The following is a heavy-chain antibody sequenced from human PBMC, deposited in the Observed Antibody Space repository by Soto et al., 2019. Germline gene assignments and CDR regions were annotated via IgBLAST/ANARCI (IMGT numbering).Heavy chain of an antibody. CDR3: ARAGDAIVILVAAPLYPSSYGMDV. V-gene: IGHV1-46*04. CDR1: GYTFTNYY. CDR2: INPSGGST. Sequence: QVQLVQSRAEVKKPGASVKASCKASGYTFTNYYMHWVRQAPGQGLEWMGIINPSGGSTSYSQTLQGSATMTMDTSPSTVYMALSSSRSEDTAVYYCARAGDAIVILVAAPLYPSSYGMDVWGQGPTVTVSS. D-gene: IGHD2-15*01. J-gene: IGHJ6*02.